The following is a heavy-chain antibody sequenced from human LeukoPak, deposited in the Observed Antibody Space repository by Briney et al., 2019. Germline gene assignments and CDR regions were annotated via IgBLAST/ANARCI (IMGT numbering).Heavy chain of an antibody. Sequence: GGSLRLFCAASGFTFRSYYMHLVRQAPGKGLVLVSRIKSDGSVTGYADSVKGRFAISRDNAKNTMYLQMNSLRAEDTAVYYCARDWIDRGTFDPWGQGTLVTVSS. J-gene: IGHJ5*02. CDR3: ARDWIDRGTFDP. CDR1: GFTFRSYY. CDR2: IKSDGSVT. V-gene: IGHV3-74*01. D-gene: IGHD2-2*03.